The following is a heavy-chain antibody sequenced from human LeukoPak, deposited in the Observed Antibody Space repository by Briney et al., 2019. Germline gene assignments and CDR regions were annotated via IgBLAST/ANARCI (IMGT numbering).Heavy chain of an antibody. V-gene: IGHV4-59*01. CDR3: ARDSRSPGGYCTNGVCYTLGWFDP. Sequence: PSETLSLTCTVSGGSISSYYWSWIRQPPGKGLEWIGYIYYSGSTNYNPSLKSRVTISVDTSKNQFSLKLSSVTAADTAVYYCARDSRSPGGYCTNGVCYTLGWFDPWGQGTLVTVSS. CDR2: IYYSGST. D-gene: IGHD2-8*01. CDR1: GGSISSYY. J-gene: IGHJ5*02.